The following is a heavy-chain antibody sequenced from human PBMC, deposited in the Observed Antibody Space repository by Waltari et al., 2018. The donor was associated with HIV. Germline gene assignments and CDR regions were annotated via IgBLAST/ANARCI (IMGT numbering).Heavy chain of an antibody. CDR3: ARHRSLDYYDSSGYSWFDP. D-gene: IGHD3-22*01. Sequence: QVQLVQSGAEVKKPGASVKVSCQSSRYTFTGYYMPWVIQGPGQGLEWRGWINPNSGCTNYAQKFQGRVTMTRDTSISTAYMELSRLRSDDTAVYYCARHRSLDYYDSSGYSWFDPWGQGTLVTVSS. V-gene: IGHV1-2*02. J-gene: IGHJ5*02. CDR2: INPNSGCT. CDR1: RYTFTGYY.